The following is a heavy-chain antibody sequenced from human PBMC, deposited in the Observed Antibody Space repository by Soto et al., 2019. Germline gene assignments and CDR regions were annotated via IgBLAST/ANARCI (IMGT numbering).Heavy chain of an antibody. D-gene: IGHD3-22*01. J-gene: IGHJ4*02. CDR3: ARDLSTMIVLYYFDY. V-gene: IGHV3-7*01. Sequence: PAGSLRRYCVGSGFTFSTYCMNWVRHAPGKGLEWVANINPDGNGGTYADTVKGRFTISRDNSKNTLYLQMNSLRAEDTAVYYCARDLSTMIVLYYFDYWGQGTLVTVSS. CDR1: GFTFSTYC. CDR2: INPDGNGG.